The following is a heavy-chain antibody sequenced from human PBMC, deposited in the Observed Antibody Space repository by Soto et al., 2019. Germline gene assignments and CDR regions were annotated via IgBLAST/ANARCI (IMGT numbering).Heavy chain of an antibody. D-gene: IGHD1-1*01. V-gene: IGHV1-2*04. Sequence: QVQLEQSGAEVKKPGASVKVSCKASGYTFTGYYIHWVRQAPGQGLEWMGWINTYTGSTNYAQKFQVWVTLARDTSISTAYMEMNRLTSDDTAVYLCAREEQLGYYGMDVWGQGTTVTVSS. CDR1: GYTFTGYY. CDR2: INTYTGST. J-gene: IGHJ6*02. CDR3: AREEQLGYYGMDV.